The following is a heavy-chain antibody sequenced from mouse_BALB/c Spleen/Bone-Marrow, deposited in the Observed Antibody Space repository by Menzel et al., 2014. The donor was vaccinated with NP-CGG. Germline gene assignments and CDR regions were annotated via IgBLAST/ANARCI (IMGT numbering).Heavy chain of an antibody. CDR2: TNPFNDYT. Sequence: VQLKESGAELVRPGASVKISCKAFGYTFTNHHMNWVKQRPGQGLDWIGYTNPFNDYTTYNQKFKGKATLTVDKSSSTAYMELSSLTSEDSAVYYCARSRGSLYYFDYWGQGTTLTVSS. J-gene: IGHJ2*01. V-gene: IGHV1S45*01. D-gene: IGHD1-1*02. CDR3: ARSRGSLYYFDY. CDR1: GYTFTNHH.